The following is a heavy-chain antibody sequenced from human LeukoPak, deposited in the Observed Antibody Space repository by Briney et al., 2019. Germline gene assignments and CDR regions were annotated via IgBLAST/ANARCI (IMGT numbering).Heavy chain of an antibody. D-gene: IGHD3-22*01. J-gene: IGHJ5*02. CDR2: ISAYNGNT. Sequence: ASVKVSCKASGYTFTSYGISWVRQAPGQGLEWMGWISAYNGNTNYAQKLQGRVTMTTDTSTSTAYMELSSLRSEDTAVYYCARLRCGITMIVVVLWAIAAGNWFDPWGQGTLVTVSS. V-gene: IGHV1-18*01. CDR3: ARLRCGITMIVVVLWAIAAGNWFDP. CDR1: GYTFTSYG.